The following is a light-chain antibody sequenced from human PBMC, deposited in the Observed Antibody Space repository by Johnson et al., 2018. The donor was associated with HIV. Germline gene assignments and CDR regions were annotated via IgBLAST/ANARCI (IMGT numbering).Light chain of an antibody. V-gene: IGLV1-51*02. CDR3: GTWDSSLSVYV. CDR1: SSNIGNNY. Sequence: QSVLTQPPSVSAAPGQKVTISCSGSSSNIGNNYVSWYKQFPGTAPKLLMYENNKRPSGIPDRFSGSKSGTSATLGITGLQTGDDADYYCGTWDSSLSVYVFGTGTKVTVL. CDR2: ENN. J-gene: IGLJ1*01.